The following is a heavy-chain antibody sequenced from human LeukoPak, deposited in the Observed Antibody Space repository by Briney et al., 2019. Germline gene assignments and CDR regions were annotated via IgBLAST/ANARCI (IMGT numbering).Heavy chain of an antibody. CDR1: GSSFTSYW. J-gene: IGHJ3*02. CDR3: ASRVGRGGGDCSHDAFDI. V-gene: IGHV5-51*01. Sequence: GEPLKTSVKGSGSSFTSYWSGWVRQLPGKGLGWGGIIYPGDSDNRYSPSFQGQVTISADKSISTAYLQSSSLKASDTAMYYCASRVGRGGGDCSHDAFDIWGQGTMVTVSS. D-gene: IGHD2-21*02. CDR2: IYPGDSDN.